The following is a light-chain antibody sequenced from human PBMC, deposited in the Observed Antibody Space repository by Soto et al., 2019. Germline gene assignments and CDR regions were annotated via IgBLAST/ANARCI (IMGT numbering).Light chain of an antibody. CDR1: QSVSNNY. Sequence: EIVLTQSPGTLSLSPGERATLSCRASQSVSNNYLAWYQQKPGQAPRLLIYGASNRATGIPDRFNGSGCGTDFTLTIRGVEPEDFAVYYCQQCGSSGTFGQGTKVEIK. CDR2: GAS. J-gene: IGKJ1*01. V-gene: IGKV3-20*01. CDR3: QQCGSSGT.